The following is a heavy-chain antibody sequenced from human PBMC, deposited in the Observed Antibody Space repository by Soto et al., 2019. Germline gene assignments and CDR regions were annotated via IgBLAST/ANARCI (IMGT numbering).Heavy chain of an antibody. CDR3: AREDSRYDYIWGSTPPPAINWFDP. CDR2: ISAYNGNT. V-gene: IGHV1-18*01. J-gene: IGHJ5*02. D-gene: IGHD3-16*01. CDR1: GYTFTSYG. Sequence: GASVKVSCQASGYTFTSYGISWVRQAPGQGLEWMGWISAYNGNTNYAQKLQGRVTMTTDTSTSTAYMELRSLRSDDTAVYYCAREDSRYDYIWGSTPPPAINWFDPWGQGTLVTVSS.